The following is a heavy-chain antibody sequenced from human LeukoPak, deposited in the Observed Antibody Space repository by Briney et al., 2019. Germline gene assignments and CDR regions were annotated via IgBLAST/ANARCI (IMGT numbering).Heavy chain of an antibody. CDR1: GGSISSGSCY. J-gene: IGHJ4*02. CDR2: IYTSGST. V-gene: IGHV4-61*09. CDR3: ARVIQIPTRFDPFSIAARPGGFDY. Sequence: PSETLSLTCTVSGGSISSGSCYWTWIRQPAGKGLEWIGYIYTSGSTNYNPSLKSRVTISVDTSKNQFSLKLSSVTAADTAVYYCARVIQIPTRFDPFSIAARPGGFDYWGQGTLVTVSS. D-gene: IGHD6-6*01.